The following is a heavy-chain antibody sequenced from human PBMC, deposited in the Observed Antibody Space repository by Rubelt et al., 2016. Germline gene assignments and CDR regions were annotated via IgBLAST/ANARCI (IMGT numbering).Heavy chain of an antibody. CDR3: ARGGDASAGPMGY. Sequence: QLQLQESGPGLVKPSETLSLTCTVSGGSISSSSYYWGWIRQPPGKGLEWIGSIYYSVSTYYNPSLESRVTISVDTSKNQFSLKLSSVTAADTAVYYCARGGDASAGPMGYWGQGTLVTVSS. CDR2: IYYSVST. D-gene: IGHD2-21*02. V-gene: IGHV4-39*07. J-gene: IGHJ4*02. CDR1: GGSISSSSYY.